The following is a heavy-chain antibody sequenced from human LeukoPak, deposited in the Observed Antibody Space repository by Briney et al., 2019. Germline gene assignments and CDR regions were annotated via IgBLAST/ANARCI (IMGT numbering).Heavy chain of an antibody. CDR2: INPSGGST. V-gene: IGHV1-46*01. D-gene: IGHD5-24*01. CDR1: GHTFTSYY. Sequence: ASVKVSCKPSGHTFTSYYIHWVRQAPGQGLEWMGIINPSGGSTSYAQKFQGRVTMTRDTSTSTVYMELSSLRSEDTAVYYCARGMGDGYNQGYYFAYWGQGTLVTVSS. CDR3: ARGMGDGYNQGYYFAY. J-gene: IGHJ4*02.